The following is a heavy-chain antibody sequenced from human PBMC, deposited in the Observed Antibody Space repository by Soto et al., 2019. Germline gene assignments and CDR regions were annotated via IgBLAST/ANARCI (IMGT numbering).Heavy chain of an antibody. J-gene: IGHJ5*02. Sequence: SETLSLTCTVSGGSVSSGSYYWSWIRQPPGKGLEWIGYIYYSGSTNYNPSLKSRVTISVDTSKNQFSLKLSSVTAADTAVYYCARDSGLLWFGENWFDPWGQGTLVTVSS. V-gene: IGHV4-61*01. CDR3: ARDSGLLWFGENWFDP. CDR2: IYYSGST. D-gene: IGHD3-10*01. CDR1: GGSVSSGSYY.